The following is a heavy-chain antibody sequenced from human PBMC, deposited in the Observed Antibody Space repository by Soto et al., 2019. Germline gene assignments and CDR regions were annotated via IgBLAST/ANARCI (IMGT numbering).Heavy chain of an antibody. D-gene: IGHD1-26*01. J-gene: IGHJ4*02. CDR3: AKEDLEYSGSYYALDY. V-gene: IGHV3-74*01. CDR1: GFTFSSFW. CDR2: ASPDGTST. Sequence: EVQLVESGGGLVQPGGSLRLSCAASGFTFSSFWMHWVRQAPGKGLEWVSRASPDGTSTSYADSVKGRFTISRDNAKNTLFMQMNSLRAEDTAVYYCAKEDLEYSGSYYALDYWGQGTLVTVSS.